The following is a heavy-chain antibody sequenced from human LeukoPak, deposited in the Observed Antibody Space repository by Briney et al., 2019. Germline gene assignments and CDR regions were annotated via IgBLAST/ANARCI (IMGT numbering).Heavy chain of an antibody. CDR1: GGTFSCYA. D-gene: IGHD5-12*01. J-gene: IGHJ4*02. CDR3: ARDTLTAGYSGYDYSDY. Sequence: ASVKVSCKASGGTFSCYAISWVRQAPGQGLEWMGRIIPILGIANYAQKFQGRVTITADKSTSTAYMELSSLRSEDTAVYYCARDTLTAGYSGYDYSDYWGQGTLVTVSS. V-gene: IGHV1-69*04. CDR2: IIPILGIA.